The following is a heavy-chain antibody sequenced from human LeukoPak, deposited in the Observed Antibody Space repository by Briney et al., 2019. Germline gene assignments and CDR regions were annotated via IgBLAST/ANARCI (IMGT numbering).Heavy chain of an antibody. CDR2: ITTDGGRT. CDR1: GFTFSSYA. V-gene: IGHV3-23*01. CDR3: ARLVEPSDY. Sequence: PGGSLRLSCAASGFTFSSYAMTWVRQAPGKGLEWVSSITTDGGRTYYTDSVKGRFTISRDNSKNTLYLQINSLRADDTAVYYCARLVEPSDYWGQGTLVTVSS. D-gene: IGHD1-1*01. J-gene: IGHJ4*02.